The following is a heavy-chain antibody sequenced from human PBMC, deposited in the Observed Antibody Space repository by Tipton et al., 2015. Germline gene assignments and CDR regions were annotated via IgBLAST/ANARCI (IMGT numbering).Heavy chain of an antibody. Sequence: QSGAEVKKPGASVKVSCKASGGTFSNYAISWVRQAPGQGLEWMGGIIPIFDTTNYAQKFQGRVTITADESTSTAYMELSSLRSEDTAVYYCARDPVRIVLPPRKLGRFDPWGQGTLVTVSS. CDR1: GGTFSNYA. V-gene: IGHV1-69*13. J-gene: IGHJ5*02. CDR2: IIPIFDTT. D-gene: IGHD2/OR15-2a*01. CDR3: ARDPVRIVLPPRKLGRFDP.